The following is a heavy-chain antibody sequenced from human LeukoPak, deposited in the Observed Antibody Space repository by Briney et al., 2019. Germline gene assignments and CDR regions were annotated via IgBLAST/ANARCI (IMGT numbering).Heavy chain of an antibody. CDR3: ARQTEGYCSGGSCQRGDAFDI. Sequence: SETLSLTCTVSGGSISSYYWSWIRQPPGKGLEWIGYIYYSGSTNYNPSLKSRVTISVDTFKNQFSLKLSSVTAADTAVYYCARQTEGYCSGGSCQRGDAFDIWGQGTMVTVSS. CDR2: IYYSGST. CDR1: GGSISSYY. V-gene: IGHV4-59*01. D-gene: IGHD2-15*01. J-gene: IGHJ3*02.